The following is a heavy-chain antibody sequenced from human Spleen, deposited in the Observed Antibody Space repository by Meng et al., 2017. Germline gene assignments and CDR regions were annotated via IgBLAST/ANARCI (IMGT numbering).Heavy chain of an antibody. J-gene: IGHJ4*02. Sequence: QVQLVQSGSELKKTGASVRVSCKASGYTFGSYGICWVRQAPGQGLEWMGWFVNYVDTYPAPKFQGRVTMTTDTHTNTAFMELRSLTSDDTAVYYCASGTPGRSYCDYWGQGTLVTVSS. CDR2: FVNYVDT. D-gene: IGHD2-15*01. V-gene: IGHV1-18*01. CDR1: GYTFGSYG. CDR3: ASGTPGRSYCDY.